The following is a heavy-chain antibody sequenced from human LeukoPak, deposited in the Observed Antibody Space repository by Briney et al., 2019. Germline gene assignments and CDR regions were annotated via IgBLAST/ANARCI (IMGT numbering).Heavy chain of an antibody. CDR2: ISYDGSNK. Sequence: GGSLRLSCAASGFTFSSYAMHWVRQAPGKGLEWVAVISYDGSNKYYADSVKGRFTISRDNSKNTLYLQMSSLRAEDTAVYYCAREIRDSSGYYYGMDVWGQGTTVTVSS. V-gene: IGHV3-30-3*01. CDR3: AREIRDSSGYYYGMDV. J-gene: IGHJ6*02. CDR1: GFTFSSYA. D-gene: IGHD3-22*01.